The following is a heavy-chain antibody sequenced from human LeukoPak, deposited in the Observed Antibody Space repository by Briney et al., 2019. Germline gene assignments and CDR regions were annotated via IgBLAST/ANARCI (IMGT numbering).Heavy chain of an antibody. V-gene: IGHV1-8*01. J-gene: IGHJ6*02. CDR3: ASLRQQQHYYGMDV. D-gene: IGHD6-13*01. CDR1: GYTFTSYD. CDR2: MNPNSGNT. Sequence: GASVKVSCKASGYTFTSYDINWVRQATGQGLEWMGWMNPNSGNTGYAQKFQGRVTMTRNTSISTAYMELSSLRSEDTAVYYCASLRQQQHYYGMDVWGQGTTVTVSS.